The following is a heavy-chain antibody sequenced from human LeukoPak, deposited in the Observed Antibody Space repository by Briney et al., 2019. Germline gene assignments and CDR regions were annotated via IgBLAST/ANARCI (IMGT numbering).Heavy chain of an antibody. CDR2: ISGDGGST. Sequence: PGGSLRLSCAAPGFMFHDYAIHWVRQAPGKGLEWVSLISGDGGSTFYADSVKGRFTISRDNSKNFLYLQMSSLRSEDTALYYCARESESSGWYDYWGQGTLVTVSS. CDR3: ARESESSGWYDY. D-gene: IGHD6-19*01. CDR1: GFMFHDYA. J-gene: IGHJ4*02. V-gene: IGHV3-43*02.